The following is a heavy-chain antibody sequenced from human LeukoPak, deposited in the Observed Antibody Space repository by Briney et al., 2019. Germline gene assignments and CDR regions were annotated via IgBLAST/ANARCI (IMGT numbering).Heavy chain of an antibody. J-gene: IGHJ4*02. V-gene: IGHV3-48*03. D-gene: IGHD3-10*01. Sequence: PGGSLRLSCAASGFTFSSYEMNWVRQAPGKGLEWVSYISSSGSTIYYADSVKGRFTISRDNAKNSLYLQMNSLRAEDTAVYYCARSSFAGITMVRGASYFDYWGQGTLVTVSS. CDR3: ARSSFAGITMVRGASYFDY. CDR1: GFTFSSYE. CDR2: ISSSGSTI.